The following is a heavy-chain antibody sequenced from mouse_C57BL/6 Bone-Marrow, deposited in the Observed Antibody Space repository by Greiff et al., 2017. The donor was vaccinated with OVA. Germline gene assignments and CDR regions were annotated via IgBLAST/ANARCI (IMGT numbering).Heavy chain of an antibody. V-gene: IGHV14-4*01. Sequence: VQLKESGAELVRPGASVKLSCTASGFNIKDDYMHWVKQRPEQGLEWIGWIDPENGDTEYASKFQGKATITADTSSNTAYLQLSSLTSEDTAVYYCTSLYWYFDVWGTGTTVTGSS. CDR1: GFNIKDDY. CDR3: TSLYWYFDV. CDR2: IDPENGDT. D-gene: IGHD1-1*01. J-gene: IGHJ1*03.